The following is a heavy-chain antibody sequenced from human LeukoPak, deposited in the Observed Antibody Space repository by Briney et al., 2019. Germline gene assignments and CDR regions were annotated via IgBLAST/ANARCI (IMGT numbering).Heavy chain of an antibody. CDR2: ISGSGGST. Sequence: GGSLRLSCAASGFTFSSYAMSWVRQAPGKGLEWVSAISGSGGSTYYADSVKGRFTISRDNSKNTLYLQMNSLRAEDTAVYYCAKEGIEHSSSYNYYGMDVWGQGTTVTVSS. CDR3: AKEGIEHSSSYNYYGMDV. V-gene: IGHV3-23*01. CDR1: GFTFSSYA. D-gene: IGHD6-6*01. J-gene: IGHJ6*02.